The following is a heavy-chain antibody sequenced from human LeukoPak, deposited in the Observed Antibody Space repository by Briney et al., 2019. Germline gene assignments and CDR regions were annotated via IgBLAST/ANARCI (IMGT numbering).Heavy chain of an antibody. CDR3: ARDRTAAAGTRYYYYYGMDV. J-gene: IGHJ6*02. CDR2: IYYSGST. V-gene: IGHV4-59*01. CDR1: GGSISSYY. D-gene: IGHD6-13*01. Sequence: PSETLSLTCTVSGGSISSYYWSWIRQPPGKGLEWIGYIYYSGSTNYNPSLKSRVTISVDTSKNQFSLKLSSVTAADTAVYYCARDRTAAAGTRYYYYYGMDVWGQGTTVTVSS.